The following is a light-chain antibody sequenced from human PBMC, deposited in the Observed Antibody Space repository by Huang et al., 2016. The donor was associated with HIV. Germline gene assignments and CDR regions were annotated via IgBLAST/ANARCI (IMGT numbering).Light chain of an antibody. CDR1: QSINNN. Sequence: EIVLTQSPATLSLSPGERAALSCRATQSINNNLAWYQQKPGQSPRILIYGASTRATCIPARFRGSGSGTEFTLTISSLQSEDFAVYYCQQYNNWPPLLTFGGGTKVDIK. CDR2: GAS. V-gene: IGKV3-15*01. CDR3: QQYNNWPPLLT. J-gene: IGKJ4*01.